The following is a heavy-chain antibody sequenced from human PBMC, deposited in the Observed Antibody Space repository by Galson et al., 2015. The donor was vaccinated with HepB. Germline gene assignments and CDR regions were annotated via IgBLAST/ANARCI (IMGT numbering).Heavy chain of an antibody. CDR2: ITPFNGNT. D-gene: IGHD1-1*01. J-gene: IGHJ3*02. Sequence: SVKVSCKASGYTFTYRYLHWVRQAPGQALEWMGWITPFNGNTNYAQKFQDRVTITRDRSMSTAYMELSSLRSEDTAMYYCARSAGRLQLERHDAFEIWGQGTMVTVSS. V-gene: IGHV1-45*02. CDR1: GYTFTYRY. CDR3: ARSAGRLQLERHDAFEI.